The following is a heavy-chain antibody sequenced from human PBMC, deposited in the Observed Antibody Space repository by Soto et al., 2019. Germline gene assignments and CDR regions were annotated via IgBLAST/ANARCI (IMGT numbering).Heavy chain of an antibody. Sequence: QVQLQESGPGLVKPSETLSLTCTVSGASISSYYWSWIRQPPGQGLERIGYIYYSGSSSYNPSLKSRVTISLDTSKSQFSLKLSSVTAADTAFYYCARDNGNYDFDYWGQGTLVTVSS. CDR2: IYYSGSS. J-gene: IGHJ4*02. V-gene: IGHV4-59*01. CDR3: ARDNGNYDFDY. D-gene: IGHD1-7*01. CDR1: GASISSYY.